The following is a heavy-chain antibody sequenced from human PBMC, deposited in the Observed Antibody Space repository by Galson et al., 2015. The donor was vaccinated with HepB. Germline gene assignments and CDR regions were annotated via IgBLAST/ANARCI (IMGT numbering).Heavy chain of an antibody. V-gene: IGHV4-31*03. J-gene: IGHJ6*04. CDR1: GGSISSGGYY. CDR2: IYYSGST. CDR3: ARFTTVVTPRVSRSVDV. D-gene: IGHD4-23*01. Sequence: QVQLQESGPGLVKPSQTLSLTCTVSGGSISSGGYYWSWIRQHPGKGLEWIGYIYYSGSTYYNPSLKSRVTISVDTSKNQFSLKLSSVTAADTAVYYCARFTTVVTPRVSRSVDVWGKGTTVTVSS.